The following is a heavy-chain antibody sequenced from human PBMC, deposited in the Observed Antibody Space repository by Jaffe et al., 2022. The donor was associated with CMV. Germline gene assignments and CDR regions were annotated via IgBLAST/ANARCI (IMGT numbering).Heavy chain of an antibody. CDR2: INHSGST. Sequence: QVQLQQWGAGLLKPSETLSLTCAVYGGSFSGYYWSWIRQPPGKGLEWIGEINHSGSTNYNPSLKSRVTISVDTSKNQFSLKLSSVTAADTAVYYCARGLRRSPPGYWGQGTLVTVSS. D-gene: IGHD7-27*01. CDR3: ARGLRRSPPGY. J-gene: IGHJ4*02. CDR1: GGSFSGYY. V-gene: IGHV4-34*01.